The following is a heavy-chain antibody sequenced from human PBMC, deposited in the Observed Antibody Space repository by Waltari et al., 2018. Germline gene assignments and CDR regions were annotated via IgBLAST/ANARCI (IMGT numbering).Heavy chain of an antibody. CDR1: GGTFSSYA. Sequence: QVQLVQSGAEVKKPGSSVKVSCKASGGTFSSYAISWVRQAPGQGLEWMGGIIPNFGTANYAQKVQGRVTITADESTSTVYMELSSLRSEDTAVYYCVREGAMLYDILTGLDYWGQGTLVTVSS. CDR2: IIPNFGTA. D-gene: IGHD3-9*01. CDR3: VREGAMLYDILTGLDY. J-gene: IGHJ4*02. V-gene: IGHV1-69*01.